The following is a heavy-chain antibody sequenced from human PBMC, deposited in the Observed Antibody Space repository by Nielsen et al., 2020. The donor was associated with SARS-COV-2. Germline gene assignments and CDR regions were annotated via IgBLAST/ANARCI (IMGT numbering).Heavy chain of an antibody. J-gene: IGHJ4*02. CDR1: GYTSTSYY. CDR2: INPSGGST. D-gene: IGHD1-1*01. CDR3: ARVLPEGGGWNVDY. V-gene: IGHV1-46*01. Sequence: ASVQASCKASGYTSTSYYMHWVRQAPGQGLEWMGTINPSGGSTSYAQKFQGRATITRDTSTSTVYMELRSRRAEDTALYHCARVLPEGGGWNVDYWGQGTLVAVSS.